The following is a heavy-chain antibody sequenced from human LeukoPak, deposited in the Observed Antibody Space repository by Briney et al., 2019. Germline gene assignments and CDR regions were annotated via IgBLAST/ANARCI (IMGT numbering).Heavy chain of an antibody. CDR1: GFTFSSYS. D-gene: IGHD1-26*01. Sequence: PGGSLRLSCAASGFTFSSYSMNWVRQAPGKGLEWVSSISSSSSYIYYADSVKGRFTISRDNAKNSLYLQMNSLRAEDTAVYYCATEDPQYSGSYLDYWGQGTLVTVSS. V-gene: IGHV3-21*01. CDR3: ATEDPQYSGSYLDY. CDR2: ISSSSSYI. J-gene: IGHJ4*02.